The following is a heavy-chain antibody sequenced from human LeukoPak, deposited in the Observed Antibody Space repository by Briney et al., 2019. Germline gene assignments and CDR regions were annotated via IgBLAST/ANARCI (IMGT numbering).Heavy chain of an antibody. CDR2: IYYSGST. CDR1: GGSISSSSYY. Sequence: PSETLSLTCTVSGGSISSSSYYWGWIRQPPGKGLEWIGSIYYSGSTYYNPSLKSRVTISVDTSKNQFSLKLSSVTAADTAVYYCARTAGYSSSWNWFDPWGQGTLVTVSS. V-gene: IGHV4-39*07. CDR3: ARTAGYSSSWNWFDP. D-gene: IGHD6-13*01. J-gene: IGHJ5*02.